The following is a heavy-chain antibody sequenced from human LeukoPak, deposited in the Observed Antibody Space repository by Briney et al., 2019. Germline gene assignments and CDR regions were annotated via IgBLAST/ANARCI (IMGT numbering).Heavy chain of an antibody. CDR2: IRSKAYGGTT. D-gene: IGHD2-15*01. CDR3: TRGKGDQGWY. J-gene: IGHJ4*02. CDR1: GFTFGDYA. V-gene: IGHV3-49*03. Sequence: GVLRLSCTTSGFTFGDYAMSWFRQAPGKGLEWVGFIRSKAYGGTTEYAASVKGRFTISRDDSRSIAYLQMNSLKSEDTAMYYCTRGKGDQGWYWGQGTLVTVSS.